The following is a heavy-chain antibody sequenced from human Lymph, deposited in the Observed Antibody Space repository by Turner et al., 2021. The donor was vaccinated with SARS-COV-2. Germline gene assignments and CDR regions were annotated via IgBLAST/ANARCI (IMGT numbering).Heavy chain of an antibody. CDR1: GFTFSSYG. Sequence: VQLVESGGGVVQPGRSLRLSCAASGFTFSSYGMHWVRPAPGKGVEWVAVISYDGSNKYYADSVKGRFTISRDNSKNTLYLQMNSLRPEDTAVYYCAKGGFYDILTGYSNFDYWGQGTLVTVSS. CDR3: AKGGFYDILTGYSNFDY. V-gene: IGHV3-30*18. CDR2: ISYDGSNK. J-gene: IGHJ4*02. D-gene: IGHD3-9*01.